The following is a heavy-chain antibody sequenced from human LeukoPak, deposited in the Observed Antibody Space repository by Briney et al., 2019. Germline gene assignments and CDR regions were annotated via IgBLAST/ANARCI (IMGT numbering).Heavy chain of an antibody. CDR1: GFTFSSCS. CDR3: ARDLTSVPTR. D-gene: IGHD4-17*01. J-gene: IGHJ4*02. CDR2: ISSSGNTK. Sequence: GGSLRLSCVVSGFTFSSCSMNWVRQAPGKGLEWVSYISSSGNTKHYVDSVKGRFTISRDNAKNSVYLQMNSLRNEDTAVYYCARDLTSVPTRWGQGTLVTVSS. V-gene: IGHV3-48*02.